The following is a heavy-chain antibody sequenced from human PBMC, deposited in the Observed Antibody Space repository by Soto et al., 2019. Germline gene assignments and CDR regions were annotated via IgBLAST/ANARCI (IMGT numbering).Heavy chain of an antibody. CDR1: GGSISSNNW. Sequence: QVQLQESGPGLVKPSGTLSLTCAVSGGSISSNNWWSWVRQAPGPGLEWIGDIFHSGSTNYNPSLKSRVTISVDKSKNQFSLKLSSVTAADTAMYYCARLFCSSSSCLTPSWFDHWGQGTLVTVSS. J-gene: IGHJ5*02. D-gene: IGHD2-2*01. CDR3: ARLFCSSSSCLTPSWFDH. CDR2: IFHSGST. V-gene: IGHV4-4*02.